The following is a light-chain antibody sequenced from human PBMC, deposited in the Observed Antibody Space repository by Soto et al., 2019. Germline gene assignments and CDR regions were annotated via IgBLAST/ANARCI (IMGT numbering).Light chain of an antibody. CDR3: MQSLQLPYT. J-gene: IGKJ2*01. Sequence: DILMTQTPLSLSVTPGQPASISCKSSQSLLHSDEKTYLYWYLHKPGQPPQVLIYGVAKHFSGVADRFSGSGSGTDFTLEISRVEAEDVGVYYCMQSLQLPYTFGQGTKLEIK. V-gene: IGKV2D-29*01. CDR2: GVA. CDR1: QSLLHSDEKTY.